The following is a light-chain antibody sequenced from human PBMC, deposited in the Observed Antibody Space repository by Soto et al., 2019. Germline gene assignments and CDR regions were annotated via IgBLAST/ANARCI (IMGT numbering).Light chain of an antibody. V-gene: IGLV1-44*01. J-gene: IGLJ1*01. CDR2: TND. CDR1: SSNIGTSS. CDR3: AVWDDSLNGHV. Sequence: QSALXQPPSASGTPGQTVTISCSGSSSNIGTSSVHWYKHLPGTAPKPLIYTNDQRPSGVPDRFSGSKSGTSASLAISGLQSEDEADYYCAVWDDSLNGHVFGAGTKVTVL.